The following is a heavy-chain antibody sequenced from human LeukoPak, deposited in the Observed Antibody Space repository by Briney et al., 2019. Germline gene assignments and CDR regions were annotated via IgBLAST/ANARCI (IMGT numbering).Heavy chain of an antibody. V-gene: IGHV1-69*01. J-gene: IGHJ6*03. CDR2: IIPIFGTA. D-gene: IGHD3-22*01. Sequence: SVKLSCKASGGTFSSYAISWVRQAPGQGLEWMGGIIPIFGTANQAQKFQDRGTITADESTSTAYMELSSLRSEDTAVYYCASGSSGYGYYYYMDVWGKGTTVTVSS. CDR3: ASGSSGYGYYYYMDV. CDR1: GGTFSSYA.